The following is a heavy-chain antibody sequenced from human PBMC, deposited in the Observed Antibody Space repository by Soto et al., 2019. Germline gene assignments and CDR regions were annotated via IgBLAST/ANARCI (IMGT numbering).Heavy chain of an antibody. V-gene: IGHV4-59*01. J-gene: IGHJ4*02. CDR3: ASSYGSGYRAFDY. Sequence: SETLSLTCTVSGCSISSYYWSWIRQPPGKGLEWIGYIYYSGSTNYNPSLKSRVTISVDTSKNQFSLKLSSVTAADTAIYYCASSYGSGYRAFDYWGQGALVTVSS. D-gene: IGHD3-10*01. CDR2: IYYSGST. CDR1: GCSISSYY.